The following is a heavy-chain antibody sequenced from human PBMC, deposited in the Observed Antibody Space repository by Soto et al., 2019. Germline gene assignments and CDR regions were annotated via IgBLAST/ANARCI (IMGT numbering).Heavy chain of an antibody. CDR2: INPDSGGT. J-gene: IGHJ3*01. Sequence: QVQLVQSGAEVKKPGASVRISCKASGYSFTDFYIHWVRQAPGQGLEWLAWINPDSGGTKYIQKLQGRVTMTRDRSISTAYMELNRLRSDDTAVYFCARARFRMVTNAFDFWGQEIIVTVSS. CDR3: ARARFRMVTNAFDF. CDR1: GYSFTDFY. D-gene: IGHD2-8*01. V-gene: IGHV1-2*02.